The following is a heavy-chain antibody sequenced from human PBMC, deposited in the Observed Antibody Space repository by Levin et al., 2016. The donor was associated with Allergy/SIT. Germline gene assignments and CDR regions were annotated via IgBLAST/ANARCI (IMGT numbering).Heavy chain of an antibody. D-gene: IGHD3-9*01. CDR1: GFTFRSYW. CDR3: VRGSVWRPDWYFDS. J-gene: IGHJ4*02. CDR2: INADGTTI. V-gene: IGHV3-74*03. Sequence: GGSLRLSCAASGFTFRSYWMYWVRQAPGKGLVWVSYINADGTTITYADSVKGRFSISRDNAKNTVYLHMNSLRPDDTAVYFCVRGSVWRPDWYFDSWSQGALVTVSS.